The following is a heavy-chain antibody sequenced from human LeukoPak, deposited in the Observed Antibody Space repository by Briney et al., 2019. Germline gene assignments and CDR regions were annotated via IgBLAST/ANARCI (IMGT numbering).Heavy chain of an antibody. Sequence: GGSLRLSCAASGFTFGDYYMSWIRQAPGKGLEWVSYISSSSSYTNYADSVKGRFTISRDNAKNSLYLQMNSLRAEDTAVYYCARGGVTPFDYWGQGTLVTVSS. J-gene: IGHJ4*02. CDR2: ISSSSSYT. CDR3: ARGGVTPFDY. V-gene: IGHV3-11*06. CDR1: GFTFGDYY. D-gene: IGHD2-21*02.